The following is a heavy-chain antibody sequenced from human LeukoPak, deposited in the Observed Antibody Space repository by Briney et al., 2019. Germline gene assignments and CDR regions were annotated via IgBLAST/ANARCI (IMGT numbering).Heavy chain of an antibody. D-gene: IGHD5-24*01. Sequence: SQTLSLTCGVSGGALRGGYYWGWIGQPTRKGLEWIGYIYYSGSPFHTPSLRSRATIPVDTSKRQFSLSLTSMTAADTAIYYCARGSLIAASAHDGCDIGGAGTLVTVSS. CDR2: IYYSGSP. V-gene: IGHV4-31*11. CDR1: GGALRGGYY. J-gene: IGHJ3*02. CDR3: ARGSLIAASAHDGCDI.